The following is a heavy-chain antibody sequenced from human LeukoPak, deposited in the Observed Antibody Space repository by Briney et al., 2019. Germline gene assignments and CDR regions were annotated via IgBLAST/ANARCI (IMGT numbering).Heavy chain of an antibody. V-gene: IGHV3-9*01. J-gene: IGHJ4*02. CDR3: AKDMGEYSSLNFDY. D-gene: IGHD6-6*01. CDR2: ISWNSGSI. CDR1: GFTFDDYA. Sequence: GRSLRLSCAASGFTFDDYAMHWVRQAPGKGLEWVSGISWNSGSIGYADSVKGRFTISRDNAKNSLYLQMNSLRAEDTALYYCAKDMGEYSSLNFDYWGQGTLVTVSS.